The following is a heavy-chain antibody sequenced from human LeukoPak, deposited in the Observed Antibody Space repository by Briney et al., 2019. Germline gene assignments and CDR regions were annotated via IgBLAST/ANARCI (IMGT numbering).Heavy chain of an antibody. CDR3: ASARSSGWYYYYYGMDV. CDR1: GGSISSGGYS. Sequence: PSETLSLTCAVSGGSISSGGYSWSWIRQPPGKGLEWIGYIYHSGSTYYNPSLKSRVTISVDRSKNQFSLKLSSVTAADTAVYYCASARSSGWYYYYYGMDVWGQGTAVTVSS. D-gene: IGHD6-19*01. CDR2: IYHSGST. J-gene: IGHJ6*02. V-gene: IGHV4-30-2*01.